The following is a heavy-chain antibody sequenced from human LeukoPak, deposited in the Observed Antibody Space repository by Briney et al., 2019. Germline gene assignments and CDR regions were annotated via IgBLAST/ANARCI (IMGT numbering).Heavy chain of an antibody. D-gene: IGHD1-26*01. V-gene: IGHV3-66*01. J-gene: IGHJ4*02. CDR1: GFTVSSNS. Sequence: PGGSLRLSCAASGFTVSSNSMSWVRQAPGKGLEWVSVIHSGGNTYYADSVKGRFTISRDYSKNTLYLQMNSLRAEDTAVYYCARVVGSHYAFDYWGQGTQVTVPS. CDR3: ARVVGSHYAFDY. CDR2: IHSGGNT.